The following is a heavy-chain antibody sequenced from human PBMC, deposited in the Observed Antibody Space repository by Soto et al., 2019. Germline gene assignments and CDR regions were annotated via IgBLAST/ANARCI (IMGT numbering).Heavy chain of an antibody. CDR2: ISWNSGSI. CDR3: AKDIGVWAGIFGY. V-gene: IGHV3-9*01. D-gene: IGHD6-19*01. J-gene: IGHJ4*02. Sequence: GGSLRLSCAASGFTFDDYAMHGGRQAPGKGLEWVSGISWNSGSIGYADSVKGRFTISRDNAKNSLYLQMNSLRAEDTALYYCAKDIGVWAGIFGYWGQGTLVTVSS. CDR1: GFTFDDYA.